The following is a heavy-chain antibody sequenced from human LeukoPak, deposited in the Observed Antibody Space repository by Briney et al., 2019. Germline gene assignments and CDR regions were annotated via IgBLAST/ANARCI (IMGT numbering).Heavy chain of an antibody. J-gene: IGHJ5*02. V-gene: IGHV3-48*01. CDR1: GFTFNTYT. CDR3: ATFCSGGDCYSFAP. CDR2: ISGSSGII. Sequence: GGSLRLSCAASGFTFNTYTMNWVRQAPGKGLEWVSYISGSSGIIDYADSVRGRFTISRDNAKNSLFLQMDSLRVEDTAVYYCATFCSGGDCYSFAPWGQGTLVTVSS. D-gene: IGHD2-15*01.